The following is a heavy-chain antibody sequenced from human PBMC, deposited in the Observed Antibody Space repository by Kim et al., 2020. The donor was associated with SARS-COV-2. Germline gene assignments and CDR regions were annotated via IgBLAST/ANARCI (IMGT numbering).Heavy chain of an antibody. Sequence: GGSLRLSCAASGFSFTDYSMHWFRQAPGKGLEWVSYITGTGSRKYYADSVRGRFTISRDNAERSLYLQMNSLRGEDTALYFCARDMAVVAFDFWGQGT. CDR1: GFSFTDYS. D-gene: IGHD2-15*01. CDR2: ITGTGSRK. CDR3: ARDMAVVAFDF. V-gene: IGHV3-48*01. J-gene: IGHJ4*02.